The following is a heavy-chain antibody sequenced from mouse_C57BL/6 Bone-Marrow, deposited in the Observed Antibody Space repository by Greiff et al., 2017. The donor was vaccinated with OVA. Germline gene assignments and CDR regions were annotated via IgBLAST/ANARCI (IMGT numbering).Heavy chain of an antibody. CDR2: IYPGDGDT. Sequence: QVQLKESGPELVKPGASVKISCKASGYAFSSSWMNWVKQRPGKGLEWIGRIYPGDGDTNYNGKFKGKATLTADKSSSTAYMQLSSLTSADSAVYFCARSNWVCFAYWGQGTLVTVSA. CDR1: GYAFSSSW. J-gene: IGHJ3*01. D-gene: IGHD4-1*01. V-gene: IGHV1-82*01. CDR3: ARSNWVCFAY.